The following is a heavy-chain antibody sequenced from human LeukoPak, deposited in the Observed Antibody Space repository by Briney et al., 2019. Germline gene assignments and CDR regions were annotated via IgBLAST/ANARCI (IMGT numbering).Heavy chain of an antibody. D-gene: IGHD3-10*01. Sequence: PGGSLRLSCAASGFTFRSYSMIWVRQAPGKGLEWVSSLSSGGSYIYYADSVKGRFTISRDNAKNSLYLQMSSLRAEDTAVYYCAKGYSSSGTYNTPFDYWGQGTLVTVSS. CDR1: GFTFRSYS. CDR2: LSSGGSYI. CDR3: AKGYSSSGTYNTPFDY. V-gene: IGHV3-21*01. J-gene: IGHJ4*02.